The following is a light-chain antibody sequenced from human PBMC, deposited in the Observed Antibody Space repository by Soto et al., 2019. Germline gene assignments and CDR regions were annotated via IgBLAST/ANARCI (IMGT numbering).Light chain of an antibody. CDR1: QSVTSNY. CDR3: QQYVSSTST. J-gene: IGKJ5*01. V-gene: IGKV3-20*01. Sequence: EIVLTQSPGTLSLSPGERATLSCRASQSVTSNYLAWYQQKPGQAPRLLIHGASSRATGIPDRFSGSGSGTDFTLTISRLEPEDSAVYSCQQYVSSTSTFGQGTRLEIK. CDR2: GAS.